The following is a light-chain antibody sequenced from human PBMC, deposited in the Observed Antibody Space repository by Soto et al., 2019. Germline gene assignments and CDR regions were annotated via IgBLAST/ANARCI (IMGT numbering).Light chain of an antibody. CDR3: QQYGGSIT. CDR2: GTS. Sequence: EVVMTQSPATLSVSPGERATLSCRASESVSSNLAWYQQRPGQAPRLVIYGTSSRATGIPDRFSGSGSGTDFTLTISRLEPEEFAVYDCQQYGGSITFGQGTRLEIK. CDR1: ESVSSN. V-gene: IGKV3-20*01. J-gene: IGKJ5*01.